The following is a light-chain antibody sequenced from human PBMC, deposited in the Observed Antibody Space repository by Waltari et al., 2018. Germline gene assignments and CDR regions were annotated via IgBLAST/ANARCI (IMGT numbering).Light chain of an antibody. CDR1: LSIGPW. Sequence: DTQMTQSPSTLSASVGDTVTITCRASLSIGPWLAWYQQKPGKAPKLLIYRASILQGGVPSRFSGSGSVTDFTLTTSGLQPDDFATYYCQQYNSYWTFGQGTKAE. J-gene: IGKJ1*01. CDR2: RAS. CDR3: QQYNSYWT. V-gene: IGKV1-5*03.